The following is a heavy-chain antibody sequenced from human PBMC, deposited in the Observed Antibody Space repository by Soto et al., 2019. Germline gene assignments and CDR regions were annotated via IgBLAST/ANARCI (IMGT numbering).Heavy chain of an antibody. CDR1: GGTFSSYT. J-gene: IGHJ4*02. Sequence: QVQLVQSGAAVKKPGSSVKVSCKASGGTFSSYTISWVRQAPGQGLEWMGRIIPILGIANYAQKFQGRVTITADKSTSTAYMELSSLRSEDTAVYYCAKERDTAMSYWGQGTLVTVSS. V-gene: IGHV1-69*08. CDR2: IIPILGIA. D-gene: IGHD5-18*01. CDR3: AKERDTAMSY.